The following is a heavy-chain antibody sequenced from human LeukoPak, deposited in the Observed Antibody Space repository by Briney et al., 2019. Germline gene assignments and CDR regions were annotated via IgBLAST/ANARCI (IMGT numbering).Heavy chain of an antibody. D-gene: IGHD6-6*01. J-gene: IGHJ4*02. Sequence: SETLSLTCAVSGYSISSGYYWAWIRPPPGKGLEWIGSIYHSGSTHYNPSLKSRVTISVDTSKNHFSLKLSSVTAADTAVYYCARNSSSGYFDYWGQGTLVTVSS. CDR2: IYHSGST. CDR1: GYSISSGYY. V-gene: IGHV4-38-2*01. CDR3: ARNSSSGYFDY.